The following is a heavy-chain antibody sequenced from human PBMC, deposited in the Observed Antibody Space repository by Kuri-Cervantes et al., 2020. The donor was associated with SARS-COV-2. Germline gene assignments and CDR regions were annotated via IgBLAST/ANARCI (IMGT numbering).Heavy chain of an antibody. D-gene: IGHD5-24*01. V-gene: IGHV3-66*02. CDR1: GFTVSTNY. CDR3: ALETFDY. J-gene: IGHJ4*02. Sequence: LSLTCAVSGFTVSTNYMSRVRQAPGKGLEWVSLIYSGGHTDYAESVKGRFTISRDNSRNTVYLQMNSLRTEDTAVYYCALETFDYWGQGTLVTVSS. CDR2: IYSGGHT.